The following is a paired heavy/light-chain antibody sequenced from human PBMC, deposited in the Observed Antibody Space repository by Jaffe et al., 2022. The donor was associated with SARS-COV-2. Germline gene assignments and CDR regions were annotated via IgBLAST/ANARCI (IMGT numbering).Heavy chain of an antibody. CDR2: ISGSGGST. V-gene: IGHV3-23*01. Sequence: EVQLLESGGGLVQPGGSLRLSCAASGFTFSSYAMSWVRQAPGKGLEWVSAISGSGGSTYYADSVKGRFTISRDNSKNTLYLQMNSLRAEDTAVYYCAKDSGLYCSSTSCYFRGSGGMDVWGQGTTVTVSS. CDR1: GFTFSSYA. CDR3: AKDSGLYCSSTSCYFRGSGGMDV. J-gene: IGHJ6*02. D-gene: IGHD2-2*01.
Light chain of an antibody. CDR3: QSYDSSLSVWV. J-gene: IGLJ3*02. V-gene: IGLV1-40*01. CDR2: GNS. Sequence: QSVLTQPPSVSGAPGQRVTISCTGSSSNIGAGYDVHWYQQLPGTAPKLLIYGNSNRPSGVPDRFSGSKSGTSASLAITGLQAEDEADYYCQSYDSSLSVWVFGGGTKLTVL. CDR1: SSNIGAGYD.